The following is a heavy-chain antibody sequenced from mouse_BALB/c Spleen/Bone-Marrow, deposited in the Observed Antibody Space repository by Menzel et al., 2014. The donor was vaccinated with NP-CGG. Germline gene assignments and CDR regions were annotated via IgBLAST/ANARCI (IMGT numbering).Heavy chain of an antibody. V-gene: IGHV1-9*01. D-gene: IGHD1-1*01. Sequence: QVQLKESGAELMKPGASVKISCKATGYTFSSYWIEWVKQRPGHGLEWIGEILPGSGSTNYNEKFKGKATFTADTSSNTAYMRLSSLTSEDSAVYYCARLNYYGSLDYWGQGTTLTVSS. CDR2: ILPGSGST. J-gene: IGHJ2*01. CDR1: GYTFSSYW. CDR3: ARLNYYGSLDY.